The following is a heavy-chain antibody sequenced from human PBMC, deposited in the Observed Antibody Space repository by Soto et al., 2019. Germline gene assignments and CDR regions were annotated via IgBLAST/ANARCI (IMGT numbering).Heavy chain of an antibody. V-gene: IGHV1-18*01. Sequence: GASVKVSCKASGYTFTSYGISWVRQAPGQGLEWMGWISAYNGNTNYAQKHQGRVTMTTDTSTSTAYMELRSLRSDDTAVYYCARYFKNFCSGGSCYLGAFDIWGQGTMVTVSS. J-gene: IGHJ3*02. CDR1: GYTFTSYG. CDR2: ISAYNGNT. D-gene: IGHD2-15*01. CDR3: ARYFKNFCSGGSCYLGAFDI.